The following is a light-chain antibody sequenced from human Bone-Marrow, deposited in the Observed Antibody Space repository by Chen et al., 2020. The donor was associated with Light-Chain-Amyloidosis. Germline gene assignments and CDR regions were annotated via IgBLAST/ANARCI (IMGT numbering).Light chain of an antibody. CDR1: VWAKKY. CDR3: YSVTDNDGGI. J-gene: IGLJ2*01. CDR2: KDK. Sequence: SYELTQPSSVAVSPGQTARIPCSGDVWAKKYVRWFQQKPGQAPILVIYKDKERPSGVPERFSGSSSGTTVTLTITGAQVEDEADYSCYSVTDNDGGIFGGGTKLTVL. V-gene: IGLV3-27*01.